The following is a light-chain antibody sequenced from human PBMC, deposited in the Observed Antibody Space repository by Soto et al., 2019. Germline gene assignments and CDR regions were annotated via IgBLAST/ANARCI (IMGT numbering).Light chain of an antibody. Sequence: QSVLTQPPSASGSPGQSVTISCTGTSSDVGGYNYVSWHQHHPGKAPKLIIYEVYKRPSGVPDRFSGSKSGNTAALTVSGLQAEDEADYYCSSYVGTNSYVFGTGTKVTVL. CDR1: SSDVGGYNY. CDR3: SSYVGTNSYV. J-gene: IGLJ1*01. V-gene: IGLV2-8*01. CDR2: EVY.